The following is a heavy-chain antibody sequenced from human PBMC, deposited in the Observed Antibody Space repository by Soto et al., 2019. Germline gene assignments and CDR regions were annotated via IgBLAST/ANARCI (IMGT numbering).Heavy chain of an antibody. D-gene: IGHD6-13*01. CDR1: GFTFSDYY. CDR2: ISSSSSYT. V-gene: IGHV3-11*03. CDR3: ARHSSSFNYYYGMDV. J-gene: IGHJ6*02. Sequence: GGSLRLSCAASGFTFSDYYMIWIRQAPGKGLEWVSYISSSSSYTNYADSVKGRFTISRDNAKNSLYLQMNSLRAEDTAVYYCARHSSSFNYYYGMDVWGQGTTVTVSS.